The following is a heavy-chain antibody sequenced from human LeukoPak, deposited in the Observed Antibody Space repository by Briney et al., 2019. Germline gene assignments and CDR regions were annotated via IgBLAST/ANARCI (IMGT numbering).Heavy chain of an antibody. Sequence: ASETLSLTCTVSGGSISSSSYYWGWLRQPPGKGLEWIGSIYYSGSTYYNPSLKSRVTISVDTPKNQFSLKLSSVTAADTAVYYCARHLGSGSHPTREWGQGTLVTVSS. J-gene: IGHJ4*02. V-gene: IGHV4-39*01. CDR1: GGSISSSSYY. CDR2: IYYSGST. CDR3: ARHLGSGSHPTRE. D-gene: IGHD1-26*01.